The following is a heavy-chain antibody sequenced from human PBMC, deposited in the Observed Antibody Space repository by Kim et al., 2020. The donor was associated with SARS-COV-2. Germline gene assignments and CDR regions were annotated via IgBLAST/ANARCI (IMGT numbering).Heavy chain of an antibody. CDR1: GFTFSSYW. Sequence: GGSLRLSCAASGFTFSSYWMHWVRQAPGKGLVWVSRINSDGSSTSYADSVKGRFTISRDNAKNTLYLQMNSLRAEDTAVYYCARGGDYGGLDDYFDYWGQGTLVTVSS. D-gene: IGHD4-17*01. CDR3: ARGGDYGGLDDYFDY. V-gene: IGHV3-74*01. CDR2: INSDGSST. J-gene: IGHJ4*02.